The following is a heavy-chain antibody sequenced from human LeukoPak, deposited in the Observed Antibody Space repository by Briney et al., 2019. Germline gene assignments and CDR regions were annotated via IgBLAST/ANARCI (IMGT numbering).Heavy chain of an antibody. V-gene: IGHV3-48*01. J-gene: IGHJ4*02. CDR2: ISSSSSTI. CDR3: AVEYSSSSGRFDY. CDR1: GFTFSSYE. D-gene: IGHD6-6*01. Sequence: GGSLRLSCAASGFTFSSYEMNWVRQAPGKGLEWVSYISSSSSTIYYADSVKGRFTISRDNAKNSLYLQMNSLRAEDTAVYYCAVEYSSSSGRFDYWGQGTLVTVSS.